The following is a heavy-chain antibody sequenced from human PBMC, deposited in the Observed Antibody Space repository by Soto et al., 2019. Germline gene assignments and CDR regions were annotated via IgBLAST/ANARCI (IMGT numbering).Heavy chain of an antibody. CDR1: GDSVSSNSAA. CDR3: ARGYCSSTSCRHRTYYTDV. V-gene: IGHV6-1*01. CDR2: TYYRSKWHN. Sequence: SQTLPLTCAISGDSVSSNSAAWNWIRQSPSRGLEWLGRTYYRSKWHNDYAVSVKSRITINPDTSKNQFSLQLNSVTPEDTAVYYCARGYCSSTSCRHRTYYTDVWGKGTTVIVSS. J-gene: IGHJ6*03. D-gene: IGHD2-2*01.